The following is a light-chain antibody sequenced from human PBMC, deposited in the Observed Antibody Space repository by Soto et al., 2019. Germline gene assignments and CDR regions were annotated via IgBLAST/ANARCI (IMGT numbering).Light chain of an antibody. CDR2: ENY. CDR3: GAWDSRLTTVV. CDR1: SSNIGNNY. J-gene: IGLJ2*01. V-gene: IGLV1-51*02. Sequence: QSVLTQPPSVSAAPGQKVTISCSGSSSNIGNNYVSWYQHLPGTAPKLLIHENYKRPSGIPDRISGSKSGTSATLGITGLQTGDEADYYCGAWDSRLTTVVFGGGTKVTVL.